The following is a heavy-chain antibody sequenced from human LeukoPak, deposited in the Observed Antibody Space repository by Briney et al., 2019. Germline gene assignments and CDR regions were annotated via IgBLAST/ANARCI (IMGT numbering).Heavy chain of an antibody. CDR2: IYYSGST. Sequence: TETLCLTCTVSGGSVSSGSYYWSWIRQPPGKGLEWIGYIYYSGSTNYNPSLKSRVTISVDTSKNQFSLKLSSVTAADTAVYYCARAATVTTGDFDYWGQGTLVTVSS. J-gene: IGHJ4*02. V-gene: IGHV4-61*01. CDR1: GGSVSSGSYY. CDR3: ARAATVTTGDFDY. D-gene: IGHD4-17*01.